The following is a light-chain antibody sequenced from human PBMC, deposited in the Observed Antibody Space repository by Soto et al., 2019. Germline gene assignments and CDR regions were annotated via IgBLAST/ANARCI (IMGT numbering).Light chain of an antibody. CDR2: GAS. J-gene: IGKJ1*01. CDR1: QGLNNK. V-gene: IGKV3-11*01. CDR3: QQRSNWPPTWT. Sequence: ILLTQSPAVLSVSPGERATLSCRAIQGLNNKLAWYQLRPGQAPRVLISGASTRATGITDRFSGSGSGTDFTLTISSLEPEDFAVYYCQQRSNWPPTWTFGQGTKVDI.